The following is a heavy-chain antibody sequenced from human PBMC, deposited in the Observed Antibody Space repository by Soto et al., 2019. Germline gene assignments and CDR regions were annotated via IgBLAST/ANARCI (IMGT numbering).Heavy chain of an antibody. V-gene: IGHV3-11*01. J-gene: IGHJ4*02. CDR2: ISGNGRII. CDR1: GFIFSDYY. CDR3: ARDFDADSRTDFDY. D-gene: IGHD4-17*01. Sequence: QVQLVESGGGLVKPGGSLRLYWATSGFIFSDYYMHWIRQAPGKGLEWISYISGNGRIIQYADSAKGRFTISRDNAQNSLYLQMNSLRAEDTALYFCARDFDADSRTDFDYWGQGTLVTVSS.